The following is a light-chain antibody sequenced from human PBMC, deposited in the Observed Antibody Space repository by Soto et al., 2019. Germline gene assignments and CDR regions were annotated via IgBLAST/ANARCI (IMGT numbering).Light chain of an antibody. J-gene: IGLJ3*02. CDR1: SSDVGSYNR. CDR3: LSYTPTSPVV. V-gene: IGLV2-18*02. CDR2: EVT. Sequence: QSVLTQPPSVSGSPGQSVTISCTGTSSDVGSYNRVSWFQQPPGTAPKLIIYEVTNRPSGVPDRFSASKSGNTASLTISALQAEDEADYYCLSYTPTSPVVFGGGTKLTVL.